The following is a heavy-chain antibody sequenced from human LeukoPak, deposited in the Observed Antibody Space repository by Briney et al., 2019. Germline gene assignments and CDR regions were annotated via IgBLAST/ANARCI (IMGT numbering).Heavy chain of an antibody. CDR3: ARGPNYVWGSYRYFDY. V-gene: IGHV4-30-4*01. CDR2: IYYSGST. CDR1: GASISSGEYY. J-gene: IGHJ4*02. D-gene: IGHD3-16*02. Sequence: SETLSLTCTVSGASISSGEYYWSWVRQSPGKGLEWIGYIYYSGSTSYNPSLRSRVTISVDTSKNQFSLKLPSVTAADTAVYYCARGPNYVWGSYRYFDYWGQGTLVTVSS.